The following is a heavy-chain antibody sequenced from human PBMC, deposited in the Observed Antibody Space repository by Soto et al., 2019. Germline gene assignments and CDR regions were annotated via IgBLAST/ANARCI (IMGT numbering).Heavy chain of an antibody. V-gene: IGHV5-51*01. CDR1: GYSFTSYW. CDR3: ARQYDFWSGYSQKTDYYYYGMDV. CDR2: IYPADSDT. D-gene: IGHD3-3*01. Sequence: PGESLKISCKASGYSFTSYWIGWVRQMPGEGLEWMGIIYPADSDTRYSPSFQGQVTISADKSISTAYLQWSSLKASDTAIYYCARQYDFWSGYSQKTDYYYYGMDVWGQGTTVTVSS. J-gene: IGHJ6*02.